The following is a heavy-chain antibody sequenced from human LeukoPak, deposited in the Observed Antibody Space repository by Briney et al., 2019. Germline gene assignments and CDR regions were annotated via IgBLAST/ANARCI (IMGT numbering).Heavy chain of an antibody. CDR2: ITSSSSYI. V-gene: IGHV3-21*01. J-gene: IGHJ4*02. CDR3: AKDRAFGQFLWGNDY. D-gene: IGHD3-10*01. Sequence: GGSLRLSCAASGFTFSSYTMNWVRQAPGKGLEWVSSITSSSSYIYYADSVKGRFTISRHNAKNSLYLQMDSLRAEDTALYYCAKDRAFGQFLWGNDYWGQGTLVTVSS. CDR1: GFTFSSYT.